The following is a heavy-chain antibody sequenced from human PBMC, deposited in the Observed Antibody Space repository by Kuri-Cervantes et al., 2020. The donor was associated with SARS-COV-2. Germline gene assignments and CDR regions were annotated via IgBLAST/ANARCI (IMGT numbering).Heavy chain of an antibody. J-gene: IGHJ6*03. CDR1: GGSLGSGDYY. D-gene: IGHD3-3*01. CDR3: ARDSRSSYQVLLDQYYYSYMDV. Sequence: SETLSLTCTVSGGSLGSGDYYWTWVRQPPGKGLEWIGNIYYSGSAFYNPSLKSRVTMSLDMSKSQFPLKLTSATAADTAVYYCARDSRSSYQVLLDQYYYSYMDVWDKGTTVTVSS. CDR2: IYYSGSA. V-gene: IGHV4-30-4*08.